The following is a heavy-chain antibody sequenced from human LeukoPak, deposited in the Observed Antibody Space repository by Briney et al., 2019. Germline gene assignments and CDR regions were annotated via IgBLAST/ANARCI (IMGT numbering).Heavy chain of an antibody. Sequence: GGSLRLSCAASGFTSSNYSMHWVRQAPGKGLEWVSSISRSSSYIYYADSVKGRFTISRDNAKNSLYLQMNSLRAEDTAVYYCARDGTVTNYYYYYMDVWGKGTTVTVSS. CDR1: GFTSSNYS. D-gene: IGHD4-11*01. CDR2: ISRSSSYI. CDR3: ARDGTVTNYYYYYMDV. V-gene: IGHV3-21*01. J-gene: IGHJ6*03.